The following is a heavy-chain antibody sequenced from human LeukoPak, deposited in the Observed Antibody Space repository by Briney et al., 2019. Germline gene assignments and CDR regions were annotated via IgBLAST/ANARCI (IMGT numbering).Heavy chain of an antibody. CDR3: ARVREDYSNYFA. Sequence: ASVKVSCKASGYTFTNYAISWVRQAPGQGLEWMGGIIPIFGTANYAQKFQGRVTITADESTSTAYMELSSLRSEDTAVYYCARVREDYSNYFAWGQGTLVTVSS. D-gene: IGHD4-11*01. CDR2: IIPIFGTA. V-gene: IGHV1-69*13. J-gene: IGHJ5*02. CDR1: GYTFTNYA.